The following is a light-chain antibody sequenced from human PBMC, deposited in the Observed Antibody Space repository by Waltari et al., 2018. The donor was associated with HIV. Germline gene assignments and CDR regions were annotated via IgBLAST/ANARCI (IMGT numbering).Light chain of an antibody. J-gene: IGKJ2*01. CDR3: QQYGSSPPT. Sequence: EIVLTQSPGTLSLSPGERATLSCRASQRVSSSYLAWYQQKPGQAPRPLIYGASSTATGIPDRFSGSGSGTDFTLTISRLEPEDFAVYYCQQYGSSPPTFGQGTKLEIK. V-gene: IGKV3-20*01. CDR1: QRVSSSY. CDR2: GAS.